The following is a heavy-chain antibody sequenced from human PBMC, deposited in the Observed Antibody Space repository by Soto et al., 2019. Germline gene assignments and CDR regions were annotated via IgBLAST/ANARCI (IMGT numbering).Heavy chain of an antibody. CDR3: ARVSIVVVVAAPANDAFDI. Sequence: NPSETLSLTCAVYGGSFSGYYWSWIRQPPGKGLEWIGGINHSGSTSYNPSLKSRVTISVDTSKNQFSLKLSSVTAADTAVYYCARVSIVVVVAAPANDAFDIWGQGTMVTVSS. CDR2: INHSGST. V-gene: IGHV4-34*01. CDR1: GGSFSGYY. J-gene: IGHJ3*02. D-gene: IGHD2-15*01.